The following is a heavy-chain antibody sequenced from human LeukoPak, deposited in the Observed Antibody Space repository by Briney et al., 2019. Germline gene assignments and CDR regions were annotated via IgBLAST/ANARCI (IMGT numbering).Heavy chain of an antibody. D-gene: IGHD3-22*01. CDR1: GFPFDDYA. V-gene: IGHV3-9*01. CDR2: ISWNSGSI. Sequence: GGSLRLSCAASGFPFDDYAMHWVRPAPGKGLEWVSGISWNSGSIGYADSVKGRFTISRDNAKNSLYLQMNSLRAEDTALYYCAKDSSGYYKAFDIWGQGTMVTVSS. CDR3: AKDSSGYYKAFDI. J-gene: IGHJ3*02.